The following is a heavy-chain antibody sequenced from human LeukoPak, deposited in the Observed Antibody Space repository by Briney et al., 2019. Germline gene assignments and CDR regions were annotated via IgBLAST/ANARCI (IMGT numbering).Heavy chain of an antibody. Sequence: QSGKSLRLSCAASGFTFSSYGMHWVREAPGKGLEWVAVIWFDGINKFYADSVNPRFTISSDNSKNTLYFQMTILRVEDTAVYYCASLQRYSSGYAIDYCGQGTLVTVSS. J-gene: IGHJ4*02. D-gene: IGHD6-19*01. CDR1: GFTFSSYG. CDR3: ASLQRYSSGYAIDY. CDR2: IWFDGINK. V-gene: IGHV3-33*01.